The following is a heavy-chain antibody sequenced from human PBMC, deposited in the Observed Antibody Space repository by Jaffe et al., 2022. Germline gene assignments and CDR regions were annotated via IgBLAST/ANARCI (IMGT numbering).Heavy chain of an antibody. CDR3: ARDFTNTWTFDY. CDR1: GYTFTDCD. CDR2: IDRHGA. J-gene: IGHJ4*02. V-gene: IGHV1-2*06. D-gene: IGHD2-8*01. Sequence: QVQLVQSGAEVKKPGASVKISCKASGYTFTDCDMHWVRQAPGQGLEWMGRIDRHGADYAQKFQGRVTMTRDTSISTAYMELSGLRSDDTAVYYCARDFTNTWTFDYLGQGTLVTVSS.